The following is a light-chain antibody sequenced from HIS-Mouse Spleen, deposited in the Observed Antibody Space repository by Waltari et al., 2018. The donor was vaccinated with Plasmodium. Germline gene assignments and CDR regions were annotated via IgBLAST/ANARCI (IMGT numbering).Light chain of an antibody. CDR3: MIWPSNASGV. Sequence: QPVLTQPPSSSASPGESARLTCTLPSDINVGSYNIYWYQQKPGSPPRYLLSYYSDSDKGQGWEGPSRFSGTKDASANTGILLISGRQSEEEADYYCMIWPSNASGVFGGGTKLTVL. J-gene: IGLJ3*02. CDR1: SDINVGSYN. CDR2: YYSDSDK. V-gene: IGLV5-37*01.